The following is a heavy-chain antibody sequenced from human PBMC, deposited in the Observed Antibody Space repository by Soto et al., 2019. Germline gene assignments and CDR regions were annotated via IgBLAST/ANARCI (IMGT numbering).Heavy chain of an antibody. CDR3: ERGLGGYCSSTSCRPFYGMDV. CDR1: GYTFTSYG. J-gene: IGHJ6*02. D-gene: IGHD2-2*01. Sequence: PSVKVSCKASGYTFTSYGISWVRQAPGQGLEWMGWISAYNGNTNYAQKLQGRVTMTTDTSTSTAYMELRSLRSDDTAVYYCERGLGGYCSSTSCRPFYGMDVWGQGTTVTVSS. V-gene: IGHV1-18*01. CDR2: ISAYNGNT.